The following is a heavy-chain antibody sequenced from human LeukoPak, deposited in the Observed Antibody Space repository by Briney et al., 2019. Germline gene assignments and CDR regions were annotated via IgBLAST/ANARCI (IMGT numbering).Heavy chain of an antibody. CDR1: GYSFTSYH. D-gene: IGHD3-10*01. CDR3: ASQLAGSYYAVSDY. J-gene: IGHJ4*02. CDR2: INPSGGST. V-gene: IGHV1-46*01. Sequence: ASVKVSCKAPGYSFTSYHMHWVRQAPGQGLEWRGIINPSGGSTSYAQKFQGRVTMTRDTSTSTVYMELSSLRSEDTAVYYCASQLAGSYYAVSDYWGQGTLVTVSS.